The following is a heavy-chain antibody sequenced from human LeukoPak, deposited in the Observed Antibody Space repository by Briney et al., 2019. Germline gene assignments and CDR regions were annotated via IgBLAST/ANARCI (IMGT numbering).Heavy chain of an antibody. D-gene: IGHD2-2*01. CDR3: AALKVPAPMGV. CDR2: ISSSGSTT. Sequence: GGSLRLSCAASGFTFSSYEMNWVRQAPGKGLEWVSYISSSGSTTYYADSVKGRFTISRDNAKNSLYLQMNSLRAEDTAVYYCAALKVPAPMGVWGKGTTVTVSS. J-gene: IGHJ6*03. CDR1: GFTFSSYE. V-gene: IGHV3-48*03.